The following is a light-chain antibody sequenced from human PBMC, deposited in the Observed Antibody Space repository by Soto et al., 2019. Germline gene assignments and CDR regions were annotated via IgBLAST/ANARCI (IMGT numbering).Light chain of an antibody. Sequence: EIVLSQSPATLSLSPGEGATLSCGASESVYSSYVAWYQQKPGLAPRLLIYDASNRATGLPDRCSGSGSGTDYILTINRLAPEDFAVYYCQQYGNAPITFGQGTRLEIK. CDR3: QQYGNAPIT. CDR2: DAS. J-gene: IGKJ5*01. CDR1: ESVYSSY. V-gene: IGKV3D-20*01.